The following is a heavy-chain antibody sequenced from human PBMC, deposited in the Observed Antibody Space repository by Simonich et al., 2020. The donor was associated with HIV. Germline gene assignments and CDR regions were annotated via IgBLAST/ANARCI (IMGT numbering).Heavy chain of an antibody. D-gene: IGHD1-26*01. V-gene: IGHV4-34*01. CDR3: ARGGGTYYGGFYYMDV. J-gene: IGHJ6*03. Sequence: QVHLQQWGAGLLKPSETLSLTCAVYGGSFSGYYWRWIRQPPGKGLEWLGEINHSGSTNYNPSLKSRVTISEDTSKNQFSLKLGSVTAADTAVYYCARGGGTYYGGFYYMDVWGKGTTVTVSS. CDR2: INHSGST. CDR1: GGSFSGYY.